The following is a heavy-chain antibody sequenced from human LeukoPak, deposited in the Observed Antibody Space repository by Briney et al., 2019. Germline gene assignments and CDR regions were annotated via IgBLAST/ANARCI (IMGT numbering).Heavy chain of an antibody. V-gene: IGHV4-30-2*01. CDR3: VRGGGLPNCGGYCPPDT. J-gene: IGHJ3*02. CDR1: GGSISHVAYS. Sequence: PSETLSLTCTVSGGSISHVAYSWSWIRQPPGEGLEWIGLFHHTVGIDYKPSLKSRVTISGDRTKNQLSLTLTSVTAADTAVYYCVRGGGLPNCGGYCPPDTWGQGKMVIVSS. D-gene: IGHD2-21*02. CDR2: FHHTVGI.